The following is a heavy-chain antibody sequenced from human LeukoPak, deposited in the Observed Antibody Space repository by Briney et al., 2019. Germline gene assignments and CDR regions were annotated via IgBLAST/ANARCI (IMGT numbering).Heavy chain of an antibody. Sequence: SETLSLTCAVSGYSISSGYYWGWIRQPPGKGLEWIGSIYHSGSTYYNPSLKSRVTISVDTSKNQFSLKLSSVTAADTAVYYCARGGYCCSTSCSFDYWGQGTLVTVSS. V-gene: IGHV4-38-2*01. CDR1: GYSISSGYY. CDR3: ARGGYCCSTSCSFDY. CDR2: IYHSGST. J-gene: IGHJ4*02. D-gene: IGHD2-2*01.